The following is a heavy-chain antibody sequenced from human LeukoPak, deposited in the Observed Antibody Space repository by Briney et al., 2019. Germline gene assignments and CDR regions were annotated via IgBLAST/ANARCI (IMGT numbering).Heavy chain of an antibody. CDR2: ISWNSGSI. D-gene: IGHD1-26*01. V-gene: IGHV3-9*01. Sequence: QTGGSLRLSCAASGFTFDDYAMRWVRHAPGKGLEWVSGISWNSGSIGYADSVKGRFTISRDNAKNSLYLQMNSLRAEDTALYYCAKGGAGKTLYYFDYWGQGTLVTVSS. CDR1: GFTFDDYA. CDR3: AKGGAGKTLYYFDY. J-gene: IGHJ4*02.